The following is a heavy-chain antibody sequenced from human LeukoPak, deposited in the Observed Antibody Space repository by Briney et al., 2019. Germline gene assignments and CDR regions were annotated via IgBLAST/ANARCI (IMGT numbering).Heavy chain of an antibody. CDR1: GGSISSSS. CDR3: ARDDHSPHYHYAMGV. D-gene: IGHD4-11*01. CDR2: IWYSGDT. Sequence: SETLSLTCTVSGGSISSSSWSWVRQDPGKRLEWIGFIWYSGDTDYNPSLRSRVTISVDTSKNQFSLKLNSVTAADTAVYYCARDDHSPHYHYAMGVWGQGITVTVSS. J-gene: IGHJ6*02. V-gene: IGHV4-59*01.